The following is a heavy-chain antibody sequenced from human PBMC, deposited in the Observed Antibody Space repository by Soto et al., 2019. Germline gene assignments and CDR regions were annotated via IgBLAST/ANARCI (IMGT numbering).Heavy chain of an antibody. V-gene: IGHV3-30-3*01. D-gene: IGHD6-19*01. J-gene: IGHJ4*02. Sequence: QVQLVESGGGVVQPGRSLRLSCAASGFTFSSYAMHWVRQAPGKGLEWVAVISYDGSNKYYADSVKGRLTISRDNSKNTLYLQMNSLRAEDTAVYYCARAVAGLHFDYWGQGTLVTVSS. CDR1: GFTFSSYA. CDR2: ISYDGSNK. CDR3: ARAVAGLHFDY.